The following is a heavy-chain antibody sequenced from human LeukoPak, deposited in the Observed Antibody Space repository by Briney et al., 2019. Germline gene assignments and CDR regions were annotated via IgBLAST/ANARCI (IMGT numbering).Heavy chain of an antibody. Sequence: PGGSLRLSCAASGFTFSDYYMSWIRQAPGKGLEWVSYISSSGSTINYADSVKGRFTISRDSAKKSLFLQMNGLRAEDTAVYYCARVGSSGYPIDYWGQGTLVTVSS. J-gene: IGHJ4*02. CDR3: ARVGSSGYPIDY. V-gene: IGHV3-11*01. CDR2: ISSSGSTI. CDR1: GFTFSDYY. D-gene: IGHD3-22*01.